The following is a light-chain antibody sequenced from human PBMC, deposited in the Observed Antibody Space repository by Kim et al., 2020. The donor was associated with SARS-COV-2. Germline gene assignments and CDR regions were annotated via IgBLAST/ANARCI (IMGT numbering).Light chain of an antibody. CDR2: NVS. J-gene: IGKJ1*01. CDR1: QSLVHSNGNTY. V-gene: IGKV2-30*02. Sequence: ASIPGMSSQSLVHSNGNTYLNWFQQRPGQSPMRLIYNVSNRVSGVPDRFSGSGSGTAFTLRISRVEAEDVGVYYCMQATHWPGWTCGQGTKVDIK. CDR3: MQATHWPGWT.